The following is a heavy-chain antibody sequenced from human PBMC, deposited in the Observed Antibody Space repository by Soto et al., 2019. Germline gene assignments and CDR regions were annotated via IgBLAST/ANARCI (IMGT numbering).Heavy chain of an antibody. J-gene: IGHJ4*02. CDR3: ARGYCSGGSCYCDY. Sequence: GGSLRLSCAASGFTFSDHYMDWVRQAPGKGLEWVGRTRNKANSYTTEYAASVKGRFTISSDDSKNSLYLPMNSLKTEATAVYYCARGYCSGGSCYCDYWGQGTLVTVSS. D-gene: IGHD2-15*01. CDR1: GFTFSDHY. V-gene: IGHV3-72*01. CDR2: TRNKANSYTT.